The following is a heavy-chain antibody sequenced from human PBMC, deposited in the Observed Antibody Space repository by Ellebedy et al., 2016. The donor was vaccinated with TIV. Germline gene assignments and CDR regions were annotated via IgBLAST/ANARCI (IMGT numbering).Heavy chain of an antibody. D-gene: IGHD1-26*01. CDR2: IRNSGGST. CDR3: AKDNSGTYYYYGMDV. CDR1: GFTFFSYA. V-gene: IGHV3-23*01. Sequence: PGGSLRLSCAASGFTFFSYAMNWVRQAPGKGLEWVSSIRNSGGSTHYADSVKGRFTISRDNSKNTLYLQMNSLSAEETAGYYCAKDNSGTYYYYGMDVWGQGTTVTVSS. J-gene: IGHJ6*02.